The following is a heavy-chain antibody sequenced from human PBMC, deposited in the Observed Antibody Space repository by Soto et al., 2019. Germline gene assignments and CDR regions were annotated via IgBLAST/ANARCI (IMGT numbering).Heavy chain of an antibody. J-gene: IGHJ5*02. Sequence: QVQLQQWGAGLLKPSETLSLTCAVYGGSFSGYYWSWIRQPPGKGLEWIGEINHSGSTNYNPSLTSRVTTSVDTSKNQFSLKLSSVTAADTAVYYCARDSTDIVVVPAAPETHNWFDPWGQGTLVTVSS. D-gene: IGHD2-2*01. CDR3: ARDSTDIVVVPAAPETHNWFDP. CDR1: GGSFSGYY. V-gene: IGHV4-34*01. CDR2: INHSGST.